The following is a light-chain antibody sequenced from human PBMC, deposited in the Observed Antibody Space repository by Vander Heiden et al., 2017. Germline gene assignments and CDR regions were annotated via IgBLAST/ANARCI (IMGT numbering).Light chain of an antibody. CDR3: SSYTSSSTPV. CDR1: SSDVGGYNY. V-gene: IGLV2-14*03. J-gene: IGLJ1*01. Sequence: QSALTQPASVSGSPGQSITISCTGTSSDVGGYNYVSWYQQHPGKAPKLMSYDVSNRPSGVSNRFSGSKSGNTASLTISGLQAEDEADYYCSSYTSSSTPVFGTGTKVTVL. CDR2: DVS.